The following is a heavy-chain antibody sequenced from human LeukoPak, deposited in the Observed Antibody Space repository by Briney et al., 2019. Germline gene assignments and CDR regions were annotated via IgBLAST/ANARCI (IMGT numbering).Heavy chain of an antibody. Sequence: VASVKVSCKASGGRLSAPAISWVRQAPGQGLEWMGWISAYNGNTNYAQKLQGRVTMTTDTSTSTAYMELRSLRSDDTAVYYCAKVPAAIRAWFDPWGQGTLVTVSS. CDR1: GGRLSAPA. V-gene: IGHV1-18*01. CDR3: AKVPAAIRAWFDP. D-gene: IGHD2-2*02. CDR2: ISAYNGNT. J-gene: IGHJ5*02.